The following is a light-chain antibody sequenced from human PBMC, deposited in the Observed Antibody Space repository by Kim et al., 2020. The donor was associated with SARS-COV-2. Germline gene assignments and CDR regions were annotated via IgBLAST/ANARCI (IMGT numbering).Light chain of an antibody. CDR2: DAS. Sequence: AAVGDRVTITCQASQDINNYLNWFQQKPGKAPTLLIYDASDLEIGVPSRFRGSGSGTEFTFTISSLQPEDIATYYCQHYDSRLLTFGGGTKVDIK. V-gene: IGKV1-33*01. J-gene: IGKJ4*01. CDR3: QHYDSRLLT. CDR1: QDINNY.